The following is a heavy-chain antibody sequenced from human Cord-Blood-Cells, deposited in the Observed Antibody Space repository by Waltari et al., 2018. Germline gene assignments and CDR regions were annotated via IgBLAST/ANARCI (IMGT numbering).Heavy chain of an antibody. V-gene: IGHV3-53*01. CDR2: IYSGGST. Sequence: EVQLVESGGGLIQPGGSLRLSCAASGFTVSSNYMGWVRQAPGKGLGWFAVIYSGGSTYYADSVKGRFTIPRDNSKNTLYLQMNSLRAEDTAVYYCARSWYFDYCGQGTLVTVSS. CDR3: ARSWYFDY. D-gene: IGHD6-13*01. J-gene: IGHJ4*02. CDR1: GFTVSSNY.